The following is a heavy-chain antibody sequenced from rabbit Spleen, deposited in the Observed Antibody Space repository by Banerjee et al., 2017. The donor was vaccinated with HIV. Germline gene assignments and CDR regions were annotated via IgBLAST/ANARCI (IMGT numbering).Heavy chain of an antibody. D-gene: IGHD8-1*01. CDR3: ARDGAGGSYFAL. V-gene: IGHV1S47*01. Sequence: QEQLEESGGCLVKPEGSLTLTCKASGVSFNDKDVMCWVRQAPGKGLEWIGYIDPVFGITYYANWVNGRFSISRENAQNTVFLQMTSLTAADTATYFCARDGAGGSYFALWGQGTLVTVS. CDR2: IDPVFGIT. J-gene: IGHJ4*01. CDR1: GVSFNDKD.